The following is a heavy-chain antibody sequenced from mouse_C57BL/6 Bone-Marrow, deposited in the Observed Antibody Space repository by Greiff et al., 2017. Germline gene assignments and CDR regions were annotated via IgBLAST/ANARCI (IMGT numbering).Heavy chain of an antibody. Sequence: QVQLQQPGAELVKPGASVKLSCKASGYTFTSYWMQWVKQRPGQGLEWIGEIDPSDSYTNYNQKFKGKATLTVDTSSSTAYMQLSSLTSEDSAFYYCARDYGNLAYWGQGTLVTVSA. CDR2: IDPSDSYT. V-gene: IGHV1-50*01. J-gene: IGHJ3*01. CDR1: GYTFTSYW. D-gene: IGHD2-1*01. CDR3: ARDYGNLAY.